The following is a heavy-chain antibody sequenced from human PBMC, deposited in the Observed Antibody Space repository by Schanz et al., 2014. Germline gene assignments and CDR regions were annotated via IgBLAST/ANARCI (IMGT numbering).Heavy chain of an antibody. CDR1: RGSIGSTNW. CDR3: ARLEYTSGWQGFDY. CDR2: IYETGRT. V-gene: IGHV4-4*02. J-gene: IGHJ4*02. D-gene: IGHD1-1*01. Sequence: QVQLQESGPGLVKPSGTLSLTCTISRGSIGSTNWWSWLRQSPRKGLEWISDIYETGRTNYNPSRGSRVPLSGKSPTTRSPRRLPAVTAADTAVYYCARLEYTSGWQGFDYWGQGILVTVSP.